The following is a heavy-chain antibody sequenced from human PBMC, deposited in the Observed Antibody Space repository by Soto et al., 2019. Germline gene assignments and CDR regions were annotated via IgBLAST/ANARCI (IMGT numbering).Heavy chain of an antibody. Sequence: PGESLKISCKGSGYSFTSYWISWVRQMPGKGLEWMGRIDPSDSYTNYSPSFQGHVTISADKSISTAYLQWSSLKASDTAMYYCARLKISGFGSTSYSDYCYGMDVWGQGTTVTVSS. CDR1: GYSFTSYW. V-gene: IGHV5-10-1*01. J-gene: IGHJ6*02. CDR2: IDPSDSYT. CDR3: ARLKISGFGSTSYSDYCYGMDV. D-gene: IGHD2-2*01.